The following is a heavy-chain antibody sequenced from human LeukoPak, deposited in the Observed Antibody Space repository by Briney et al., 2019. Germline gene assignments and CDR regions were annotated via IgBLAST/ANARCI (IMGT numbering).Heavy chain of an antibody. CDR1: GYTFTSYD. V-gene: IGHV1-2*06. J-gene: IGHJ4*02. CDR2: INPNSGGT. Sequence: ASVKVSCKASGYTFTSYDINWVRQAPGQGLEWMGRINPNSGGTNYAQKFQGRVTMTRDTSISTAYMELSRLRSDDTAVYYCARARTYYYDREGIDYWGQGTLVTVSS. CDR3: ARARTYYYDREGIDY. D-gene: IGHD3-22*01.